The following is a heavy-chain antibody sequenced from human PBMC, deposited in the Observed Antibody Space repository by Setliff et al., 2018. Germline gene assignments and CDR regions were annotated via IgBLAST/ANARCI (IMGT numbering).Heavy chain of an antibody. J-gene: IGHJ3*01. CDR1: GGSISSGSDY. CDR3: ARPLEESFGGVRDSDAFDV. Sequence: SETLSLTCTVSGGSISSGSDYWAWIRQPPGKGLEWIGYIYTSGSTNYNPSLKSRVTISVDPSKNLLPLRVNSVTATDTAVYYCARPLEESFGGVRDSDAFDVWGQGTMVTVSS. V-gene: IGHV4-39*01. CDR2: IYTSGST. D-gene: IGHD3-16*01.